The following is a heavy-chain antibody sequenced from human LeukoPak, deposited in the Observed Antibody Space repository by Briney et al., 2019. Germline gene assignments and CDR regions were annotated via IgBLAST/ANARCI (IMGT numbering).Heavy chain of an antibody. CDR1: GFPFSNYW. Sequence: PGGSLRLSCAASGFPFSNYWMQWVRQVPGKGPVWVSRINSDGGTTSYVDSVKGQFAISRDNAKNTVYLQMNSLRADDTAVYYCAKSRSSTSTSCYNYWGQGTLVTVSS. CDR2: INSDGGTT. CDR3: AKSRSSTSTSCYNY. V-gene: IGHV3-74*01. J-gene: IGHJ4*02. D-gene: IGHD2-2*02.